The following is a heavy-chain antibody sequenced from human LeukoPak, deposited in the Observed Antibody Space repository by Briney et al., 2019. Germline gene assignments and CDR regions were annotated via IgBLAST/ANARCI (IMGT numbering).Heavy chain of an antibody. CDR2: INSDGSST. Sequence: PGGSLRLSCAASGFTFSSYAMHWVRQAPGKGLVWVSRINSDGSSTSYADSVKGRFTISRDNAKNTLYLQMNSLRAEDTAVYYCARGSSWYETFDYWGQGTLVTVSS. V-gene: IGHV3-74*01. CDR1: GFTFSSYA. J-gene: IGHJ4*02. CDR3: ARGSSWYETFDY. D-gene: IGHD6-13*01.